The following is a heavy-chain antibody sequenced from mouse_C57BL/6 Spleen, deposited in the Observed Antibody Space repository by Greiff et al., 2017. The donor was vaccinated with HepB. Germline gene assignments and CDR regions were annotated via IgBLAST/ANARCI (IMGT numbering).Heavy chain of an antibody. D-gene: IGHD1-1*01. Sequence: EVQLQQSGAELVRPGASVKLSCTASGFNIKDDYMHWVKQRPEQGLEWIGWIDPENGDTEYASKFQGKATITADTSSNTAYLRLSSLTSEDTAVYYCTTGGSSPLDYWGQGTTLTVSS. V-gene: IGHV14-4*01. CDR2: IDPENGDT. J-gene: IGHJ2*01. CDR1: GFNIKDDY. CDR3: TTGGSSPLDY.